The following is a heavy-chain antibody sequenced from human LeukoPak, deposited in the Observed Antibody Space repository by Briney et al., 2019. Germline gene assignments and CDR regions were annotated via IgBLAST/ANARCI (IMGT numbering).Heavy chain of an antibody. D-gene: IGHD3-22*01. CDR2: IYSGGST. CDR1: GFTVSSNY. J-gene: IGHJ4*02. Sequence: GGSLRLSCAASGFTVSSNYMSWVRQAPGKGLEWVSVIYSGGSTYYADSVKGRFTISRDNSKNTLYLQMNSLRAEDTAVYYCAKALRGGDYYDSSGYYPDDYWGQGTLVTVSS. CDR3: AKALRGGDYYDSSGYYPDDY. V-gene: IGHV3-53*01.